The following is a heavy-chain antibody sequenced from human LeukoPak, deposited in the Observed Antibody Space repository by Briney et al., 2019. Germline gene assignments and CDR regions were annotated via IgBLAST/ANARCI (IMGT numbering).Heavy chain of an antibody. Sequence: GGSLRLSCAASGFTFSSYWMNWVRQAPGKGLVWVSRIASDGSSTNYADSVKGRFTISRDIAKNTLYLQMNSLRAEDTGVYYCAKDHYWSIDYWGRGTLVTVSS. D-gene: IGHD3-3*01. J-gene: IGHJ4*02. CDR3: AKDHYWSIDY. V-gene: IGHV3-74*01. CDR1: GFTFSSYW. CDR2: IASDGSST.